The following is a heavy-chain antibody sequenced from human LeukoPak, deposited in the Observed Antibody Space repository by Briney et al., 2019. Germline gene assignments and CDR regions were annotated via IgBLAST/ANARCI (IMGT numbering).Heavy chain of an antibody. J-gene: IGHJ6*03. CDR2: IWYDGSNK. Sequence: GGSLRLSCAASGFTFSSYGMRWVRQAPGKGLEWVAVIWYDGSNKYYADSVKGRFTISRDNSKNTLYLQMNSLRAEDTAVYYCARGLDYYYTDVWGEGTTVTVSS. V-gene: IGHV3-33*01. CDR3: ARGLDYYYTDV. CDR1: GFTFSSYG.